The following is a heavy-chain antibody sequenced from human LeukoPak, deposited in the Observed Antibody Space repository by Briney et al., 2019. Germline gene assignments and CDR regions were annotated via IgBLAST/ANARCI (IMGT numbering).Heavy chain of an antibody. CDR2: IYPGDSDT. Sequence: GESLKISCKGSGYSFTSYWIAWLRQMPGKGLEWMGIIYPGDSDTRYSPSFQGQVTISADESISTAYLQWSSLKASDTAMYYCARRADSSGYFVSWGQGTLVTVSS. V-gene: IGHV5-51*01. CDR1: GYSFTSYW. D-gene: IGHD3-22*01. J-gene: IGHJ5*01. CDR3: ARRADSSGYFVS.